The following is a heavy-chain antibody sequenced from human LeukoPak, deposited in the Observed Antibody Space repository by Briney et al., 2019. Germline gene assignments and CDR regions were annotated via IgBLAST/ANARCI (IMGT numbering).Heavy chain of an antibody. D-gene: IGHD6-13*01. CDR3: ARGGRQGDSSSWYLYFEY. CDR2: IKSSGGST. CDR1: GFTFSSYA. V-gene: IGHV3-23*01. Sequence: GGSLRLSCAASGFTFSSYAMSWVRQAPGRGLEWVSSIKSSGGSTYYADSVKGRFTISRDNSKNTLYLQMNSLRAEDTAIYYCARGGRQGDSSSWYLYFEYWGQGTLVTVSS. J-gene: IGHJ4*02.